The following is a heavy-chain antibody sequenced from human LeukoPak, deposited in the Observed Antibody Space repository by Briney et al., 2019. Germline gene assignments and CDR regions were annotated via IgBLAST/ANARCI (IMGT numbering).Heavy chain of an antibody. CDR3: ARDRGGRWYKWTYGFDP. Sequence: SQTLSLTCAISGDSVSSNSAAWNWIRQSPSRGLDWLRRTYYRPKYYNDYAVSVKRRITIHPDTSKNQFSLQRNSVTPEDTAVYYGARDRGGRWYKWTYGFDPWGQGSLVSVSS. V-gene: IGHV6-1*01. CDR1: GDSVSSNSAA. D-gene: IGHD1-1*01. J-gene: IGHJ5*02. CDR2: TYYRPKYYN.